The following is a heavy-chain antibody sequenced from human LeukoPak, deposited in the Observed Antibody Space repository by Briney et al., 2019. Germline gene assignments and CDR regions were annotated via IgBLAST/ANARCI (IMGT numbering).Heavy chain of an antibody. D-gene: IGHD3-22*01. J-gene: IGHJ4*02. CDR2: INHSGST. Sequence: SETLSLTCAVYGGSFSGYYWGWIRQPPGKGLEWIGEINHSGSTNYNPSLKSRVTISVDTSKNQFSLKLSSVTAADTAVYYCARGDYYDSSGYYYWGQGTLVTVSS. V-gene: IGHV4-34*01. CDR1: GGSFSGYY. CDR3: ARGDYYDSSGYYY.